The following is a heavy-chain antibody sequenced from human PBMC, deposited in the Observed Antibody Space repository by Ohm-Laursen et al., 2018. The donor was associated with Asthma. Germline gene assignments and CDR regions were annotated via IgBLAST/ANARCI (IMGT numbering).Heavy chain of an antibody. CDR2: IYYSGST. V-gene: IGHV4-59*01. D-gene: IGHD1-26*01. CDR1: GGSISSYY. Sequence: GTLSLTCTVSGGSISSYYWSWIRQPPGEGLEWIRYIYYSGSTNYNPSLKSRVTISVDTSKNQFSLKLSSVTAADTAVYYCARAIVGASTHWFDPWGQGTLVTVSS. CDR3: ARAIVGASTHWFDP. J-gene: IGHJ5*02.